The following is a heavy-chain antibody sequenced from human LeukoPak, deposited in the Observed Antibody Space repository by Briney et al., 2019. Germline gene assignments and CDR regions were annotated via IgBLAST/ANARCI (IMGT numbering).Heavy chain of an antibody. V-gene: IGHV3-21*01. Sequence: GGSLRLSCAASGFTFSSYSMNWVRQAPGKGLEWVSSISSSSSYIYYAGSVKGRFTISRDNAKNSLYLQMNSLRAEDTAVYYCARVGFGPWGQGTLVTVSS. CDR1: GFTFSSYS. J-gene: IGHJ5*02. CDR2: ISSSSSYI. CDR3: ARVGFGP.